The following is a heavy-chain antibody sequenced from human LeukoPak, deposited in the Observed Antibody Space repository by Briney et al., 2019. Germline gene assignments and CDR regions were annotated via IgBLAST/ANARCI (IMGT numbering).Heavy chain of an antibody. Sequence: GGSLRLSCVGSGFTFRSHAMSWVRQAPGKGLEWVSAISGSGGSTYYADSVKGRFTISRDNSKNTLYLQMNSLRAEDTAVYYCAKDVTGRFDYWGQGTLVTVSS. V-gene: IGHV3-23*01. J-gene: IGHJ4*02. D-gene: IGHD1-1*01. CDR2: ISGSGGST. CDR1: GFTFRSHA. CDR3: AKDVTGRFDY.